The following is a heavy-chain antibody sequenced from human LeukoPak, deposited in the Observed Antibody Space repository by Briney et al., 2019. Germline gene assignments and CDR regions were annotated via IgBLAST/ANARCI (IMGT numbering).Heavy chain of an antibody. CDR3: ARNPDYDFRSGYYTGPDY. Sequence: GGXXRLSCAASGFTFSSYETNWVRQAPGKGLEWVSYISSSGSNIYYADSVKGGFTISRDKVKNSLYLQMNSLRAEDTAVYYCARNPDYDFRSGYYTGPDYWGQGTLVTVSS. CDR1: GFTFSSYE. D-gene: IGHD3-3*01. J-gene: IGHJ4*02. V-gene: IGHV3-48*03. CDR2: ISSSGSNI.